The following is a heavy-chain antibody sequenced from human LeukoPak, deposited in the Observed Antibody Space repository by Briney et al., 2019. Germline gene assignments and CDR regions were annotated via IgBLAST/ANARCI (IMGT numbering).Heavy chain of an antibody. D-gene: IGHD4-23*01. J-gene: IGHJ3*02. V-gene: IGHV3-74*01. CDR3: AREPVVTKARDI. Sequence: QPGGSLRLSCAASGFTFSGYWMHWVRQAPGKGLVWVSRINSDGSITSYADSVKGRFTISRDNAKNTLYLQMNSLRAEDTAVYYCAREPVVTKARDIWGQGTMVTVSS. CDR1: GFTFSGYW. CDR2: INSDGSIT.